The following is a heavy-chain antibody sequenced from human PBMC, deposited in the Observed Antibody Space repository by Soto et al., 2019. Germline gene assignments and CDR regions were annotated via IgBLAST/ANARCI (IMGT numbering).Heavy chain of an antibody. D-gene: IGHD3-22*01. CDR1: GGSFSIYA. Sequence: SLKVSCKASGGSFSIYAITWVRQAPGQGLEWMGGSIPIFNTTRHAQESQVRVTITADESTSTSYVDLRSLRSEDTAVYCCARLFCHSDIIVRGSSITMIVVLMKVWGQGTLVTVSS. CDR2: SIPIFNTT. V-gene: IGHV1-69*13. J-gene: IGHJ4*02. CDR3: ARLFCHSDIIVRGSSITMIVVLMKV.